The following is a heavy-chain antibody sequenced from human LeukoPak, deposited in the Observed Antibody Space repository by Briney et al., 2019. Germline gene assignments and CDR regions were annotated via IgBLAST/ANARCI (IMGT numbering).Heavy chain of an antibody. V-gene: IGHV4-34*01. J-gene: IGHJ4*02. CDR2: INHSGST. D-gene: IGHD3-10*01. CDR3: ARARRLHYYGSGSPGFDY. CDR1: GGSFSGYY. Sequence: SETLSLTCAVYGGSFSGYYWSWIRQPPGKGLEWIGEINHSGSTNYNPSLKSRVTISVDTSKNQFSLKLSSVTAADTAVYYCARARRLHYYGSGSPGFDYWGQGTLVTASS.